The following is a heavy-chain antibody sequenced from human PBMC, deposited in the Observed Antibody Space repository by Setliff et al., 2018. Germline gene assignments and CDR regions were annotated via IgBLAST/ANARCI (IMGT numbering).Heavy chain of an antibody. Sequence: SETLSLTCTVSGGSISTTNYFWGWIRQPPGGGLEWIGILYYTGATYYSPSLKSRVTISVDTPNNQFPLKLSSVTAADTAVFYCARGYAARVGFGNWFDPWGQGTLVAVSS. CDR1: GGSISTTNYF. CDR2: LYYTGAT. CDR3: ARGYAARVGFGNWFDP. D-gene: IGHD6-6*01. V-gene: IGHV4-39*06. J-gene: IGHJ5*02.